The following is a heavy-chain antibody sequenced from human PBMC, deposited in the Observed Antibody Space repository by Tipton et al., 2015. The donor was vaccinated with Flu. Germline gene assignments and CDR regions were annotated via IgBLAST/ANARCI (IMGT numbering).Heavy chain of an antibody. CDR3: AREWGYGGYASFVS. D-gene: IGHD5-12*01. V-gene: IGHV1-18*01. J-gene: IGHJ4*02. CDR2: ISAYNDNT. Sequence: QVQLVQSGAEVKKPGASVKVSCKASGYRFSSYGISWVRQAPGRGLEWMGWISAYNDNTNYEQSLQGRVTMTTDTSTSTAYMELRSLRSGDTAVYYCAREWGYGGYASFVSWGQGTLVTVSS. CDR1: GYRFSSYG.